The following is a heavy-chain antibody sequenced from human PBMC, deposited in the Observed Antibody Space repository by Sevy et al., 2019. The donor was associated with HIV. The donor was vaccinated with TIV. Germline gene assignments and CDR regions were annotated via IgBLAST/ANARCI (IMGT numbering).Heavy chain of an antibody. Sequence: GGSLRLSCLASGFTFGSYGMLWVRQAPGKGLEWVADIWFDGSNIHYADSVRGRFTISRDNSKNTLSLHMSSLRVEDTAVYYCARERTYLFDYCGQGTLVTVSS. CDR1: GFTFGSYG. V-gene: IGHV3-33*01. J-gene: IGHJ4*02. CDR2: IWFDGSNI. CDR3: ARERTYLFDY.